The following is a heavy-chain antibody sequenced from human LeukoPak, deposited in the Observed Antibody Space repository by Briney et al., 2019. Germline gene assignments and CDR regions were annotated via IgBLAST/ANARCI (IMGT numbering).Heavy chain of an antibody. CDR2: INPNSGGT. V-gene: IGHV1-2*06. Sequence: ASVKVSCKASGYTFTRYYMHWVRQAPGQGLEWMGRINPNSGGTNYAQKFQGRVTMTRDTPITTAYMELSRLRSDDTAVYYCATLEQGGYRDYYFDYWGQGTLVTVSS. CDR1: GYTFTRYY. CDR3: ATLEQGGYRDYYFDY. J-gene: IGHJ4*02. D-gene: IGHD5-18*01.